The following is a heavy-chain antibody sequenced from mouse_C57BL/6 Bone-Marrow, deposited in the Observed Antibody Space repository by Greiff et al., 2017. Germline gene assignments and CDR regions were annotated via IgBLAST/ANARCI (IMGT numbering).Heavy chain of an antibody. CDR2: IYPRSGNT. CDR1: GYTFTSYG. V-gene: IGHV1-81*01. J-gene: IGHJ4*01. CDR3: ARDGYYAMDY. D-gene: IGHD2-3*01. Sequence: QVQLQQSGAELARPGASVKLSCKASGYTFTSYGISWVKQRTGQGLEWIGEIYPRSGNTYYNEEFKGKATLTADKSSSTAYMELRSLTSEDSAVYFCARDGYYAMDYWGQGTSVTVSS.